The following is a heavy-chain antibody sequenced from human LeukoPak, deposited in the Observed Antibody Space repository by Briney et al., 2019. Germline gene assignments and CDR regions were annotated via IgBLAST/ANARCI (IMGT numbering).Heavy chain of an antibody. J-gene: IGHJ5*02. D-gene: IGHD3-3*01. CDR2: IWYDGSNK. Sequence: GRSLRLSCAASGFTFSSYGMHWVRQAPGKGLEWVAVIWYDGSNKYYADSVKGRFTISRDNSKNTLYLQMNSLRAEDTAVYYCARDRLVLRSLEWLLSFDPRGQGTLVTASS. CDR1: GFTFSSYG. V-gene: IGHV3-33*01. CDR3: ARDRLVLRSLEWLLSFDP.